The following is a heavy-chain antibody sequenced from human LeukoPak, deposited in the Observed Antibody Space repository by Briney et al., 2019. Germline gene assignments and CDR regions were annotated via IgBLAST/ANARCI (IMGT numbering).Heavy chain of an antibody. V-gene: IGHV3-7*01. CDR2: IKQDGSDK. CDR3: ARVLPVASRDY. CDR1: GFTFSTYG. J-gene: IGHJ4*02. Sequence: GGSLRLSCAASGFTFSTYGMSWVRQAPGKGLEGVANIKQDGSDKFYVDSVKGRFTISRDNAKNSMYLQMNSLRAEDTAVYYCARVLPVASRDYWGQGTLVTVSS. D-gene: IGHD2-2*01.